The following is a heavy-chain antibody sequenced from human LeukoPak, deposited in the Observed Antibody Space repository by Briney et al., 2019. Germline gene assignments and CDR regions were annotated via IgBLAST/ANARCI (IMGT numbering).Heavy chain of an antibody. CDR1: GFTFSSYS. V-gene: IGHV3-21*01. CDR2: ISSSSSYI. CDR3: ARDAPKDKSRFGQQLVNFIDY. Sequence: GGSLRLSCAASGFTFSSYSMNWVRQAPGKGLEWVSSISSSSSYIYYADSVKGRFTLSRDNAKKSLYLQMNSLRAEDTAVYYCARDAPKDKSRFGQQLVNFIDYWGQGTLVTVSS. J-gene: IGHJ4*02. D-gene: IGHD6-13*01.